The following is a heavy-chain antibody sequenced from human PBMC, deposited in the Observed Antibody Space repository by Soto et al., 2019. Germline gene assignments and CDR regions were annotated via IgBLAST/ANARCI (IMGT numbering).Heavy chain of an antibody. CDR1: GFTFSSYA. CDR3: AKGPDMDLYYYYYGMEV. CDR2: ISGSGGST. D-gene: IGHD5-18*01. J-gene: IGHJ6*01. V-gene: IGHV3-23*01. Sequence: GGSLRLSCAASGFTFSSYAMSWVRQAPGKGLEWVSAISGSGGSTYYADSVKGRFTISRDNPKNTLYLQMNSLRAEDTAVYYGAKGPDMDLYYYYYGMEVWGQGTTVTVS.